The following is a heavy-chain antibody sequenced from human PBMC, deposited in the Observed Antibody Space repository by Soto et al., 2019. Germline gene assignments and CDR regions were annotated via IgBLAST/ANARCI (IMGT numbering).Heavy chain of an antibody. CDR2: IYYTGST. Sequence: PSETLSLTCTVSGASISGGTYYWTWIRQAPGKGLEWVGHIYYTGSTNYNPALNDRVTISVDTSKNHFSLQLTSVAAADTAVYYCARGAGFSYASTWFDIWGQGTLVTV. CDR1: GASISGGTYY. CDR3: ARGAGFSYASTWFDI. V-gene: IGHV4-61*03. D-gene: IGHD5-18*01. J-gene: IGHJ5*02.